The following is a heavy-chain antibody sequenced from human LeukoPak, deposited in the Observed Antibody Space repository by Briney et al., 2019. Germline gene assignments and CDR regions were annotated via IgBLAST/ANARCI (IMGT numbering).Heavy chain of an antibody. CDR2: IYYSGST. J-gene: IGHJ5*02. D-gene: IGHD6-13*01. Sequence: SETLSLTCTVSGGSISSGGYYWSWICQHPGKGLEWIGYIYYSGSTYYNPSLKSRVTISVDTSKNQFSLKLSSVTAADTAVYYCARVIKYSSSWPRVTWFDPWGQGTLVTVSS. V-gene: IGHV4-31*03. CDR1: GGSISSGGYY. CDR3: ARVIKYSSSWPRVTWFDP.